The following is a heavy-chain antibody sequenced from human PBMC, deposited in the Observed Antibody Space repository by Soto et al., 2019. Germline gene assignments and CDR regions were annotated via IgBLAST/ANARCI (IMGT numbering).Heavy chain of an antibody. Sequence: PSETLSLTCAGSGYSISSGDYCGWNRHPPRKGLEWIGYIYYSGSTNYNNSLKSRFTISVDTSKNQFSLKLSSVTAEDTAVYYCARGGVLYYYDSSGPLPFDYWGQGTLVTVSS. CDR2: IYYSGST. D-gene: IGHD3-22*01. V-gene: IGHV4-61*08. CDR3: ARGGVLYYYDSSGPLPFDY. CDR1: GYSISSGDY. J-gene: IGHJ4*02.